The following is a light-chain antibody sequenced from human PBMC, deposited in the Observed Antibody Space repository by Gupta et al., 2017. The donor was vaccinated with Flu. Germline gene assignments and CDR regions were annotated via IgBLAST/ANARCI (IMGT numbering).Light chain of an antibody. Sequence: GESATLSCTASQSVSTNNLAWYQQKPGQPPRLLIYGAFNRAAGTPFRFSGSGSGTDFTLTISGLEPDDFAVYFCQQYHTSRTFGQGTKVEI. J-gene: IGKJ1*01. CDR2: GAF. V-gene: IGKV3-20*01. CDR3: QQYHTSRT. CDR1: QSVSTNN.